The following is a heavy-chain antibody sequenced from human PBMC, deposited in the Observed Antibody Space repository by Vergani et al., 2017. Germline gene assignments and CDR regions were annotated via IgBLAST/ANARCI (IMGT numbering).Heavy chain of an antibody. Sequence: QVQLQESGPGLVKPSETLSLTCSVSGYSISRGYYWGWIRQPPGKGLEWIATFFHSGRAYYNPSLRRRVTISVETSKNQFSLRLTTLTAADTAVYYCARQFWVSQGVGAFETWGRGTEVSVSS. J-gene: IGHJ3*02. V-gene: IGHV4-38-2*02. D-gene: IGHD3-16*01. CDR2: FFHSGRA. CDR1: GYSISRGYY. CDR3: ARQFWVSQGVGAFET.